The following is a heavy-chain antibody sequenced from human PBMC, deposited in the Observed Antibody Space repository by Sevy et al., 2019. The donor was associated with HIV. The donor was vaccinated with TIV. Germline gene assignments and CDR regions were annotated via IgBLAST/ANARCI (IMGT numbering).Heavy chain of an antibody. CDR3: ARDMSTTVAFDI. CDR1: GFTFSNYW. Sequence: GGSLRLSCAASGFTFSNYWMHWVRRAPGKGLVWVSRISSDGTNTIYADSVKGRFTLSRDNAKNTLYLHMNSLTAEDTAKYYCARDMSTTVAFDIWGHGTMVTVSS. D-gene: IGHD4-17*01. J-gene: IGHJ3*02. V-gene: IGHV3-74*01. CDR2: ISSDGTNT.